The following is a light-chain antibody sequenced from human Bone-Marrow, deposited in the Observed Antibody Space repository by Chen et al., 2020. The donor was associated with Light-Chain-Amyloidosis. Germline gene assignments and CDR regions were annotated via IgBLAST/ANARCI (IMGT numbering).Light chain of an antibody. V-gene: IGLV3-25*03. CDR3: QSADSSGTYEVI. Sequence: SYELTQPPSVSVSPGQTARITCSGDDLPTKYAYWYQQKPGQAPVLVIHRDTERPSGISERFSGSRSGTTATLTISEVRAEDEEDYHCQSADSSGTYEVIFGGGTKLTVL. CDR1: DLPTKY. CDR2: RDT. J-gene: IGLJ2*01.